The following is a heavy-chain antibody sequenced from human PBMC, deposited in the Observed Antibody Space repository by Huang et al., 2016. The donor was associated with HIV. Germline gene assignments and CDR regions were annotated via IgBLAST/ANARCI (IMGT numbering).Heavy chain of an antibody. D-gene: IGHD3-3*01. CDR1: GYTFTCDA. CDR2: INTHTGNQ. V-gene: IGHV7-4-1*02. CDR3: ASSPREVFGVFDY. J-gene: IGHJ4*02. Sequence: QVQLVQSGSELKKPGASVKVSFKASGYTFTCDAMNWLRQAPGQGLEWMGWINTHTGNQTCAQGFTGRFVFSLDTSVSTAYLQISSLKAEDTAVYYCASSPREVFGVFDYWGQGTLVTVSS.